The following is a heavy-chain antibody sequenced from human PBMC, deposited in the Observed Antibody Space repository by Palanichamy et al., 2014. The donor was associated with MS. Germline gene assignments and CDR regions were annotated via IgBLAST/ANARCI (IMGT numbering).Heavy chain of an antibody. CDR3: ARAGADAFDI. J-gene: IGHJ3*02. Sequence: SRLTIPVDTSKNQFSLKLSSMTAADTAVYYCARAGADAFDIWGQGTMVTVSS. V-gene: IGHV4-59*01.